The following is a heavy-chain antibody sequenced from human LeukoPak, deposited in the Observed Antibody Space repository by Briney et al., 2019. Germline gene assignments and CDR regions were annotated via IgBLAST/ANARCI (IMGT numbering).Heavy chain of an antibody. D-gene: IGHD6-6*01. J-gene: IGHJ3*02. V-gene: IGHV4-61*02. Sequence: SETLSLTCTVSGGSISSGSYYWSWIRQPAGKGLEWIGRIYTSGSTNYNPSLKSRVTISVDTSKNQFSLKLSSVTAADTAVYYCARLPDSSSDAFDIWGQGTMVTVSS. CDR3: ARLPDSSSDAFDI. CDR2: IYTSGST. CDR1: GGSISSGSYY.